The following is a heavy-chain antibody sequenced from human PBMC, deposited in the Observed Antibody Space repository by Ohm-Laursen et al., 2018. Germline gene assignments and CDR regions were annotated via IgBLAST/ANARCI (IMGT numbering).Heavy chain of an antibody. CDR2: IKQDGSEK. D-gene: IGHD5-12*01. CDR1: GFTFRDYA. V-gene: IGHV3-7*03. CDR3: AKGGYSGYDSNIDY. Sequence: SLRLSCAASGFTFRDYAMSWFRQAPGKGLEWVANIKQDGSEKYYVDSVTGRFTISRDNAKNSLYLQMNSLRPEDTALYYCAKGGYSGYDSNIDYWGQGTLVTVSS. J-gene: IGHJ4*02.